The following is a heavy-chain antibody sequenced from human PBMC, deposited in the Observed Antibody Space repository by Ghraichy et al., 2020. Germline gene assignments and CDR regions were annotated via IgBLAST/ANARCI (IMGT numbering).Heavy chain of an antibody. Sequence: GGSLRLSCVASGFTFSTYAMHWVRQAPGKGLEWVAIVSFGGRETHYTDSAKGRFTISRDNSKNTVSLQMNSLRVEDTAVYHCAKDFRALGLDYHYTMDVWGQGTAVTVSS. D-gene: IGHD3-22*01. J-gene: IGHJ6*02. CDR1: GFTFSTYA. V-gene: IGHV3-30*04. CDR3: AKDFRALGLDYHYTMDV. CDR2: VSFGGRET.